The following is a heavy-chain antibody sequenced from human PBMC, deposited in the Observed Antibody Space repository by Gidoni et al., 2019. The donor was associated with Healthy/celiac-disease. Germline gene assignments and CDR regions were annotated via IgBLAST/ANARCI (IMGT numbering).Heavy chain of an antibody. CDR3: ARLHGYYYDSSGYLDSDAFDI. CDR1: GFTFSRYW. Sequence: EVQLVESGGGLVQPGGSLRLSCAASGFTFSRYWMHLVRQAPGKGLVWVSRINSDGSSTSYADSVKGRFTISRDNAKNTLYLQMNSLRAEDTAVYYCARLHGYYYDSSGYLDSDAFDIWGQGTMVTVSS. CDR2: INSDGSST. D-gene: IGHD3-22*01. V-gene: IGHV3-74*01. J-gene: IGHJ3*02.